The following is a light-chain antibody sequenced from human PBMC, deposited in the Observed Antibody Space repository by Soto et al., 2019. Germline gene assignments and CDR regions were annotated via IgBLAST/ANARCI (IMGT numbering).Light chain of an antibody. J-gene: IGLJ1*01. Sequence: QSVLTQPPSASGSPGQSVTISCTGTSSDVGGYKYVSWYQQYPGKAPELLIYEVSKRPSGVPDRFSGSRSGNTASLTVSGLQAEDGADYYCSSYVGSNDFYVFGTGTKVTVL. CDR3: SSYVGSNDFYV. CDR1: SSDVGGYKY. V-gene: IGLV2-8*01. CDR2: EVS.